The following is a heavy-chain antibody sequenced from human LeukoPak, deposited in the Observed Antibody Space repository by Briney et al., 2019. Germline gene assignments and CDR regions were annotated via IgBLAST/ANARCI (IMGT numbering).Heavy chain of an antibody. Sequence: GGSLRLSCAASGFTLSSYAMSWVRQGPGKGLEWVSAITGSGAFTDYADSVKGRFTISRDNSKNTLYLQMNSLRAEDTAVYYCAKRSAESSGYFNYWGQGILVTVSS. V-gene: IGHV3-23*01. CDR1: GFTLSSYA. CDR2: ITGSGAFT. J-gene: IGHJ4*02. D-gene: IGHD6-19*01. CDR3: AKRSAESSGYFNY.